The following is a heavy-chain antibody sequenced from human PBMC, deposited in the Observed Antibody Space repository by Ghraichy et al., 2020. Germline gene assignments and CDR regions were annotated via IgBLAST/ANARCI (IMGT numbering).Heavy chain of an antibody. CDR2: IYYSGST. V-gene: IGHV4-31*03. J-gene: IGHJ5*02. D-gene: IGHD3-10*01. CDR1: GGSISSGGYY. Sequence: SETLSLTCTVSGGSISSGGYYWSWIRQHPGKGLEWIGYIYYSGSTYYNPSLKSRVTISVDTSKNQFSLKLSSVTAADTAVYYCASYYYGSGSYYSGGKNWFDPWGQGTPVTVSS. CDR3: ASYYYGSGSYYSGGKNWFDP.